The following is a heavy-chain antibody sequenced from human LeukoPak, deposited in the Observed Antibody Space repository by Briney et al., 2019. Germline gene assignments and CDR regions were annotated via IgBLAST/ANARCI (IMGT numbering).Heavy chain of an antibody. J-gene: IGHJ4*02. CDR1: GYRFTNYW. CDR2: IYPGDSKT. CDR3: ARQPNPDFDY. V-gene: IGHV5-51*01. Sequence: GKSLKISCKGSGYRFTNYWIGWVRQMPGKGLEWMGIIYPGDSKTFYSPSFQGQVTISADKSISTAYLQWSSLQASDTAMYYCARQPNPDFDYWGQGTLVTVSS.